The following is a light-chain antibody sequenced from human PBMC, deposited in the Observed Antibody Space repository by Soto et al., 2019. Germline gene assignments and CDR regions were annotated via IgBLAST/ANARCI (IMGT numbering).Light chain of an antibody. Sequence: DIQMTQSPSSLSASVGDRVTITCRASPDINNFLAWYQHKPGKVPKLLIYAASTLQSGVPSRFSGSGSGTDFTLTSSSLQPEDVATYYCQKYNNAPRTFGQGTKVAIK. V-gene: IGKV1-27*01. J-gene: IGKJ1*01. CDR3: QKYNNAPRT. CDR1: PDINNF. CDR2: AAS.